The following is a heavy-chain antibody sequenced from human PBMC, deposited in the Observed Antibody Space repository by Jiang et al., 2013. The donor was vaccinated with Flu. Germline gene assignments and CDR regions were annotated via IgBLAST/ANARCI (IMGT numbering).Heavy chain of an antibody. CDR1: GGSVSVGDYY. CDR3: AQHRSSGWQAGQPYYSYSLDV. D-gene: IGHD6-19*01. V-gene: IGHV4-30-4*01. Sequence: GLVKPSQTLSLTCTVSGGSVSVGDYYWSWIRQAPGKGLEWIGYISYSGSTYSNPSLKSRVTTSIDTSKNQFSLKPTSVTAADTAVYYCAQHRSSGWQAGQPYYSYSLDVWGQGTTVSVSS. CDR2: ISYSGST. J-gene: IGHJ6*02.